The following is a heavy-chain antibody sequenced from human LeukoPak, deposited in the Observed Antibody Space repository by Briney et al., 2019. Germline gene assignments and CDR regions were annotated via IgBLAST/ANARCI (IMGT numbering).Heavy chain of an antibody. D-gene: IGHD6-6*01. CDR2: IYTSVST. J-gene: IGHJ4*02. Sequence: PSETLSLTCTVSGGSISSGSYYWSWIRQPAGKGLEWIGRIYTSVSTNYNPSLKSRVTISVDPSKNQFSLKLSSVTAADTAVYYCAREEYPRTFDYWGQGTLVTVSS. CDR1: GGSISSGSYY. V-gene: IGHV4-61*02. CDR3: AREEYPRTFDY.